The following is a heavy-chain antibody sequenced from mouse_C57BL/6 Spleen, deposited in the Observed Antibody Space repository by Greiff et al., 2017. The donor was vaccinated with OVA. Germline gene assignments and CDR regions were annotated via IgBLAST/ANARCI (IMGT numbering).Heavy chain of an antibody. V-gene: IGHV3-6*01. J-gene: IGHJ4*01. CDR1: GYSITSGYY. CDR2: ISYDGSN. Sequence: EVKLMESGPGLVKPSQSLSLTCSVTGYSITSGYYWNWIRQFPGNKLEWMGYISYDGSNNYNPSLKNRISITRDTSKNQFFLKLNSVTTEDTATYYCARDEGGNYAMDYWGQGTSVTVSS. CDR3: ARDEGGNYAMDY. D-gene: IGHD2-1*01.